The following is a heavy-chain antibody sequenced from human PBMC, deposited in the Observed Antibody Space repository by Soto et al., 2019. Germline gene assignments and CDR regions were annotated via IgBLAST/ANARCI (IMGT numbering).Heavy chain of an antibody. CDR2: IIPIFGTA. D-gene: IGHD3-22*01. V-gene: IGHV1-69*06. Sequence: QVQLVQSGAEVKKPGSSVKVSCKASVGTFSSYAISWVRQAPGQGLEWMGGIIPIFGTANYAQKFQGRVTITADKSTSTAYMELSSLRSEDTAVYYCARGRDDSSGYYFDYWGQGTLVTVSS. J-gene: IGHJ4*02. CDR3: ARGRDDSSGYYFDY. CDR1: VGTFSSYA.